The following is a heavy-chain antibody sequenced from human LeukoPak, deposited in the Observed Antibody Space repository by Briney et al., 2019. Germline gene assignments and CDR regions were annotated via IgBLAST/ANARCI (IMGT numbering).Heavy chain of an antibody. D-gene: IGHD3-10*01. J-gene: IGHJ5*02. CDR1: GGSISSRTYY. V-gene: IGHV4-39*01. Sequence: SETLSLTCTVSGGSISSRTYYWGWIRQSPGKGLEWIGSVYYRGSPHHNVALKGRVNVSVDTSKNQFFLKLTSVTAADTAVYFCARHGYYSGSQFDPLGQGTLVTVSS. CDR3: ARHGYYSGSQFDP. CDR2: VYYRGSP.